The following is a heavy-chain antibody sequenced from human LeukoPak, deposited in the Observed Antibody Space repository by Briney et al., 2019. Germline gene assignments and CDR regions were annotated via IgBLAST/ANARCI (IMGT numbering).Heavy chain of an antibody. V-gene: IGHV4-59*01. J-gene: IGHJ4*02. D-gene: IGHD6-19*01. Sequence: TSETLCLTCTVSGGSISSYYWSWIRQPPGKGLEWIGYIYYSGSTNYNPSLKSRVTISVDTSKNQFSLKLSSVTAADTAVYYCARDGYSSGWYVIDYWGQGTLVTVSS. CDR2: IYYSGST. CDR3: ARDGYSSGWYVIDY. CDR1: GGSISSYY.